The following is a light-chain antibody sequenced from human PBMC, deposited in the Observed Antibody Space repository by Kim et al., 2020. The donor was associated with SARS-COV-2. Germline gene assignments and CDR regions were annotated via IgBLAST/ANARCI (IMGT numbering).Light chain of an antibody. CDR3: QQCGNLPPLT. J-gene: IGKJ4*01. Sequence: VTIHCQASQDLSNTLNWCQQKPGKAPKLLYHGASDLETGGPSRFSGSGSGTDFTFTISSLQPEDIATYYCQQCGNLPPLTFGGGTKVDIK. V-gene: IGKV1-33*01. CDR1: QDLSNT. CDR2: GAS.